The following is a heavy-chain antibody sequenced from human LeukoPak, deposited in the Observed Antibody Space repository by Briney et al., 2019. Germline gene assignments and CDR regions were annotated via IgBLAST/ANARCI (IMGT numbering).Heavy chain of an antibody. V-gene: IGHV4-38-2*02. D-gene: IGHD1-26*01. CDR1: GYSISSGYY. Sequence: PSETLSLTCTVSGYSISSGYYWGWIRQPPGKGLEWIGSIYHSGSTYYNPSLKSRVTISVDTSKNQFSLKLTSVTAADTAVYYCASLVGATTLGYWGQGTLVTVSS. CDR2: IYHSGST. CDR3: ASLVGATTLGY. J-gene: IGHJ4*02.